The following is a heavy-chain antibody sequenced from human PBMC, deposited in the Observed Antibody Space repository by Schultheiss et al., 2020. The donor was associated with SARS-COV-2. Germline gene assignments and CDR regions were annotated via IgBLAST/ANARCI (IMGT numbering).Heavy chain of an antibody. V-gene: IGHV3-7*03. CDR1: GFIFSSYW. CDR3: TRSPRIETWV. J-gene: IGHJ4*02. Sequence: GGSLRLSCAASGFIFSSYWMHWVRQAPGKGLQWVANIKQDGSVEHYVDSVRGRFTISRDNAKNLLYLQMNSLRAEDTAVYFCTRSPRIETWVWGQGTLVTVSS. D-gene: IGHD3-16*01. CDR2: IKQDGSVE.